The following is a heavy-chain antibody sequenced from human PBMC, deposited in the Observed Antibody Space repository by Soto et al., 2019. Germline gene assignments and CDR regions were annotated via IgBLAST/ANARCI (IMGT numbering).Heavy chain of an antibody. Sequence: QVQLVESGGGVVQPGRSLRLSCAASGFTFSSYAMHWVRQAPGKGLEWVAVIAYDGRNKYYADSVKGRFTISRDNSKNTLYLEMNSLRIEDTGVYYCAREPGRVLDYWGQGTLVTVSS. V-gene: IGHV3-30*04. CDR2: IAYDGRNK. CDR1: GFTFSSYA. D-gene: IGHD1-1*01. CDR3: AREPGRVLDY. J-gene: IGHJ4*02.